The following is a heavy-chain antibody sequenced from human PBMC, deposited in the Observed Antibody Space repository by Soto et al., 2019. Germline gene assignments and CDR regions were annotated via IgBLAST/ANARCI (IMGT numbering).Heavy chain of an antibody. CDR1: GYSFTSYW. Sequence: GESLKISCKGSGYSFTSYWIGWVRQMPGKGLEWMRIIYPGDSDTRYSPSFQGQVTISADKSISTAYLQWSSLKASDTAMYYCARNILVVPAAAIAFDIWGPGTMLTV. CDR3: ARNILVVPAAAIAFDI. J-gene: IGHJ3*02. V-gene: IGHV5-51*01. D-gene: IGHD2-2*01. CDR2: IYPGDSDT.